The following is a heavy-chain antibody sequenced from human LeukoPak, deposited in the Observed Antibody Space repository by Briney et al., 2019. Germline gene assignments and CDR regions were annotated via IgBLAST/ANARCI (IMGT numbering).Heavy chain of an antibody. Sequence: GGSLRLSCVASGFTFDDYAIRWVRQAPGKGLEWVSAISGGGGSTDYADAVKGQFTISRGNSKNTLYLQMNSLRAEDTAVYYCAKAREYSSSPDAFDIWGQGTMVTVSS. D-gene: IGHD6-6*01. J-gene: IGHJ3*02. CDR1: GFTFDDYA. CDR2: ISGGGGST. V-gene: IGHV3-23*01. CDR3: AKAREYSSSPDAFDI.